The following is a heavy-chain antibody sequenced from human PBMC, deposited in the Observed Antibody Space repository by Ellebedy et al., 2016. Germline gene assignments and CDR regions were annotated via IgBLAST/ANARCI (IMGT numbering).Heavy chain of an antibody. D-gene: IGHD5-18*01. CDR1: GGTFSSYA. V-gene: IGHV1-69*13. CDR3: ARVINVDTAMGY. Sequence: SVKVSXXASGGTFSSYAISWVRQAPGQGLEWMGGIIPIFGTANYAQKFQGRVTITADESTSTAYMELSSLRSEDTAVYYCARVINVDTAMGYWGQGTLVTVSS. CDR2: IIPIFGTA. J-gene: IGHJ4*02.